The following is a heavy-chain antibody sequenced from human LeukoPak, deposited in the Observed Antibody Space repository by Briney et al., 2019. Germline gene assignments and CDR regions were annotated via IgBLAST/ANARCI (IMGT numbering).Heavy chain of an antibody. V-gene: IGHV4-59*01. Sequence: SETLSLTCTVPGGSISSYYWSWIRQPPGKGLEWIGYIYYSGSTNYNPSLKSRVTISVDTSKNQSSLKLSSVTAADTAVYYCARARSGYDQRFDYWGQGTLVTVSS. D-gene: IGHD5-12*01. J-gene: IGHJ4*02. CDR2: IYYSGST. CDR1: GGSISSYY. CDR3: ARARSGYDQRFDY.